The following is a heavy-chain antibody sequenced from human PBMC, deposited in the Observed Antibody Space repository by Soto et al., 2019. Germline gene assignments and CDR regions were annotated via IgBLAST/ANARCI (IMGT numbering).Heavy chain of an antibody. V-gene: IGHV3-74*01. J-gene: IGHJ5*02. D-gene: IGHD6-6*01. Sequence: EVQLVESGGGLVQPGGSLRLSCAASGFTFSSYWMHWVRQAPGKGLVWVSRINSDGSSTSYADSVKGRFTISRDNAKNKRYLQMNSMSAEDTAVYDCARDRRPIAARPSKYNWFDHWGQGTLVTVSS. CDR2: INSDGSST. CDR1: GFTFSSYW. CDR3: ARDRRPIAARPSKYNWFDH.